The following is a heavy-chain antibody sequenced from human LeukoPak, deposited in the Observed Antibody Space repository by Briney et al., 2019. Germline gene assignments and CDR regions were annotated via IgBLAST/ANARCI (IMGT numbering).Heavy chain of an antibody. CDR1: GGTFSSYA. V-gene: IGHV1-69*06. D-gene: IGHD5-12*01. J-gene: IGHJ4*02. CDR3: ASDNSGYDAFDY. CDR2: IIPIFGTA. Sequence: SVEVSCKASGGTFSSYAISWVRQAPGQGLEWMGGIIPIFGTANYAQKFQGRVTITADKSTSTAYMELSSLRSEDTAVYYCASDNSGYDAFDYWGQGTLVTVSS.